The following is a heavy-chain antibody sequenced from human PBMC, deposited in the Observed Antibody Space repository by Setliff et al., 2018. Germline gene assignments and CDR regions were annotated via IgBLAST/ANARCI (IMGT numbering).Heavy chain of an antibody. J-gene: IGHJ4*02. CDR3: ARHASSGLQTFDF. CDR2: LYHTGST. Sequence: SLTCTVSGYSIRSDYYWGWIRQPPGKGLEWIGSLYHTGSTDYNPSLNSRVTISVDTSKNQFSLKLTSVTAADTAVYYYARHASSGLQTFDFWGQGALVTVSS. V-gene: IGHV4-38-2*02. D-gene: IGHD6-13*01. CDR1: GYSIRSDYY.